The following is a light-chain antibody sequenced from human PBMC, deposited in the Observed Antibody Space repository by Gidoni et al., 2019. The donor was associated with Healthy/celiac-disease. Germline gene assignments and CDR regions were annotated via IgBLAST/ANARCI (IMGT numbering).Light chain of an antibody. Sequence: QSVLTQPPSASGTPGQRVTISCSGSSSNIGSNTVNWYQQHPGTAPKLLIYSNNQRPSAVPDRFSGSKSGTSASLAISGLQSEDEADYYCAAWDDSLNGFWVFGGGTKLTVL. J-gene: IGLJ3*02. CDR2: SNN. CDR1: SSNIGSNT. CDR3: AAWDDSLNGFWV. V-gene: IGLV1-44*01.